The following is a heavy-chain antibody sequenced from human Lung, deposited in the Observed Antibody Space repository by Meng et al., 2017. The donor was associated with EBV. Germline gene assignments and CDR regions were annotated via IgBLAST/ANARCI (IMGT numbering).Heavy chain of an antibody. CDR1: GRSFSSSY. J-gene: IGHJ4*02. CDR2: INYSGIT. D-gene: IGHD2-2*01. CDR3: ARGGTSSAPFDY. V-gene: IGHV4-34*01. Sequence: QVRPQEWGAGRLKPWETRSLTCGVSGRSFSSSYWSWIRQPPGKGLEWIGQINYSGITNYNPSLKSRVTISVDTSKNQFSLSLNSVTAADTAVYYCARGGTSSAPFDYWGQGTLVTVSS.